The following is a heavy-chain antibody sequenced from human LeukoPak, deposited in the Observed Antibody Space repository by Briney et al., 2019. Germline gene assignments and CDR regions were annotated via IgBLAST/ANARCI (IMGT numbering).Heavy chain of an antibody. V-gene: IGHV4-61*01. CDR3: ARGYSSSSYYFDS. CDR2: VYYSGST. CDR1: GGSISSSSYY. D-gene: IGHD6-6*01. J-gene: IGHJ4*02. Sequence: SETLSLTCTVSGGSISSSSYYWSWIRQPPGKGLEWIGYVYYSGSTNYNPSLESRVTISVDTSKEQFSLKLSSVTAADTAVYYCARGYSSSSYYFDSWGRGTPVTVSS.